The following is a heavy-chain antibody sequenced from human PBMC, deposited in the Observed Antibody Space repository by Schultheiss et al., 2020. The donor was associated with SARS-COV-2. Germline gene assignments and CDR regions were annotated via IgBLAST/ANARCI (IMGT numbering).Heavy chain of an antibody. J-gene: IGHJ3*02. CDR1: GFTFSSYS. V-gene: IGHV3-21*01. D-gene: IGHD1-26*01. CDR3: ARLVGATTSDAFDI. Sequence: GGSLRLSCAASGFTFSSYSLSWVRQAPGKGLEWVSSISSSSSYIYYADSVKGRFTISRDNSKNTLYLQMNSLRAEDTAVYYCARLVGATTSDAFDIWGQGTMVTVSS. CDR2: ISSSSSYI.